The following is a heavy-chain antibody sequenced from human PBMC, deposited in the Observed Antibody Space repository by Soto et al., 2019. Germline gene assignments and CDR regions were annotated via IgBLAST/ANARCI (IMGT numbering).Heavy chain of an antibody. V-gene: IGHV3-74*03. Sequence: EVQLVESGGGLVQPGGSLRLSCVASGFTFTNYCMHWVRQAPGKGLVWVSRISGDGSSTMSADSVKGRFTISRDNAKNTVYLQMSGLRVEDTAVYYCAKCGGNSHGCFDSWGQGTLVTVSP. CDR3: AKCGGNSHGCFDS. CDR1: GFTFTNYC. D-gene: IGHD5-18*01. CDR2: ISGDGSST. J-gene: IGHJ4*02.